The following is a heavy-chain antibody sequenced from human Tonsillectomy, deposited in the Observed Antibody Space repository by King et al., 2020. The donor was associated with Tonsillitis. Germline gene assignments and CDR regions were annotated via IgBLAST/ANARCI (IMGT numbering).Heavy chain of an antibody. D-gene: IGHD2-2*01. CDR3: ARGLYCTSSSCPFDD. J-gene: IGHJ4*02. Sequence: DGQLVQSGAEVKKPGESLKISCKGSGYSFMTYWIGWVRQMPGKGLEWMGIIHPGDSDTRYSPSFQGQVTISADKSISTAYLQWSSLKASDTAMYYCARGLYCTSSSCPFDDWGQGTLVTVSS. V-gene: IGHV5-51*03. CDR2: IHPGDSDT. CDR1: GYSFMTYW.